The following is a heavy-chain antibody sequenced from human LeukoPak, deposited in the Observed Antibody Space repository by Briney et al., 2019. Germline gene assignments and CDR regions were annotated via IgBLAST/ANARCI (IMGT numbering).Heavy chain of an antibody. J-gene: IGHJ6*03. V-gene: IGHV3-23*01. CDR2: ISGSGGST. Sequence: PGGSLRLSCAASGFTFSSYAMSWVRQAPGKGLEWVSAISGSGGSTYYADSVKGRFTISRDNSKNTLYLQMNSLRAEDTAVYYCAKDNSYYYYYYYMDVWGKGTTVTISS. CDR1: GFTFSSYA. CDR3: AKDNSYYYYYYYMDV.